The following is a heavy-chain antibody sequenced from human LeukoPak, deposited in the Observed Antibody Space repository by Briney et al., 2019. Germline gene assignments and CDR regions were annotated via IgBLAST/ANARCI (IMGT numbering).Heavy chain of an antibody. D-gene: IGHD1/OR15-1a*01. CDR2: TYYRSNWYN. J-gene: IGHJ6*02. Sequence: SQTLSLTCAISGDSVSSKSAAWNWIRQSPSRGLEWLGRTYYRSNWYNDYAESVKSRITVTADTSKNHFSLHLNSVTPEDTAVYYCARDWEQPNCYFGMDVWGQGTTVTVSS. CDR3: ARDWEQPNCYFGMDV. CDR1: GDSVSSKSAA. V-gene: IGHV6-1*01.